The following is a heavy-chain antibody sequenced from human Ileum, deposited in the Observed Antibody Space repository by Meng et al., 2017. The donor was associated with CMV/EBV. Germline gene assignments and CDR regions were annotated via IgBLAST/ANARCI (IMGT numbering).Heavy chain of an antibody. V-gene: IGHV4-59*01. CDR1: GGSINNYY. J-gene: IGHJ5*02. D-gene: IGHD6-6*01. CDR2: VFYSGNT. CDR3: ARHSSSSRGWFDP. Sequence: SETLSLTCTVSGGSINNYYWSWIRQPPGKGLEWIGYVFYSGNTNYNPSLKTRLTISIDKSKNQFSLKLTSVTAADTAVYYCARHSSSSRGWFDPWGQGTLVTVSS.